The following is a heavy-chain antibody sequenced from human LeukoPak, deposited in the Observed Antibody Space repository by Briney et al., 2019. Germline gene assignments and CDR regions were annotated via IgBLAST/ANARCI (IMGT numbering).Heavy chain of an antibody. Sequence: SETLSLTCTVSGGSVSSGSYYWSWIRQPPGKGLEWIGYIYYSGSTNYNPSLKSRVTISVDTSKNQFSLKLSSVTAADTAVYYCARSRYSYYDSSGYYDYWGQGTLVTVSS. CDR3: ARSRYSYYDSSGYYDY. D-gene: IGHD3-22*01. V-gene: IGHV4-61*01. CDR1: GGSVSSGSYY. CDR2: IYYSGST. J-gene: IGHJ4*02.